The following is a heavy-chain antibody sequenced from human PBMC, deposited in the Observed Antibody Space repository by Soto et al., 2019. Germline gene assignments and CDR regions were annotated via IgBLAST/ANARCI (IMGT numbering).Heavy chain of an antibody. J-gene: IGHJ4*02. D-gene: IGHD1-26*01. CDR3: ARSATLSGNYYFDY. CDR1: GYSFTSYW. V-gene: IGHV5-51*01. CDR2: IYPGDSDT. Sequence: GESLKISCNGSGYSFTSYWIGWVRQMPGKGLEWMGIIYPGDSDTRYSPSFQGQVTISADRSISTAYLQWSSLKASDTAMYYCARSATLSGNYYFDYWGQGSLVTVSS.